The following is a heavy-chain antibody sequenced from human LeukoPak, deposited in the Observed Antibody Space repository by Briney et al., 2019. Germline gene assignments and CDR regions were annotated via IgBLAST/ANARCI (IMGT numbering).Heavy chain of an antibody. Sequence: PGGSLRLSCAASGFTFSSYWMHWVRQAPGKGLVWVSRINSDGSSTSYADSVKGRFTISRDNAKNTLYLQMNSLRAEDTAVYYCAREVDDSSWYRRAHNWFDPWGQGTLVTVSS. CDR1: GFTFSSYW. J-gene: IGHJ5*02. CDR3: AREVDDSSWYRRAHNWFDP. V-gene: IGHV3-74*01. CDR2: INSDGSST. D-gene: IGHD6-13*01.